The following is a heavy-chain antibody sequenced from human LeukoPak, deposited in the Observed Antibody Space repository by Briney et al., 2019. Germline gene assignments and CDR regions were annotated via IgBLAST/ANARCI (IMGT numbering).Heavy chain of an antibody. V-gene: IGHV4-59*01. J-gene: IGHJ5*02. CDR2: ISNSGST. CDR3: ARVFDDYYDSSADPPLWFDP. D-gene: IGHD3-22*01. CDR1: GGSIRSYF. Sequence: SETLSLTCTVSGGSIRSYFWTWIRQPPGKGLEWIGYISNSGSTNYNPSLKSRVTISVDTSKNQFSLRLRSVTAADTAVYYCARVFDDYYDSSADPPLWFDPWGQGTLVTVSS.